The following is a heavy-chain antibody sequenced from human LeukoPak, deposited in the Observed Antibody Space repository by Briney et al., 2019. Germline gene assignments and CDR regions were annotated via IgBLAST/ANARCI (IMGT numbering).Heavy chain of an antibody. CDR1: GYTFTSYG. D-gene: IGHD5-24*01. CDR2: ISAYNGNT. J-gene: IGHJ5*02. Sequence: ASVKVSCKASGYTFTSYGISWVRQAPGQGLEWMGWISAYNGNTNYAQKFQGRVTMTTDTSTSTVYMDLRSLRSDDTAVYYCARPPVRKMATINNWFDPWGQGTLVTVSS. V-gene: IGHV1-18*01. CDR3: ARPPVRKMATINNWFDP.